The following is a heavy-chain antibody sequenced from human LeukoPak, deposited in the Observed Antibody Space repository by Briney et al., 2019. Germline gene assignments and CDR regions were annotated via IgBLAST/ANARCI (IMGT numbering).Heavy chain of an antibody. D-gene: IGHD6-19*01. CDR1: GGPISSYY. CDR3: ARDRGSSGNNYYFDY. Sequence: SETLSLTCTVSGGPISSYYWSWIRQPPGKGLEWIGYITYSGSTNYNPSLESRVTISLDTSKNQFSLKLTFVTAADTAVYYCARDRGSSGNNYYFDYWGQGTLVTASS. V-gene: IGHV4-59*01. CDR2: ITYSGST. J-gene: IGHJ4*02.